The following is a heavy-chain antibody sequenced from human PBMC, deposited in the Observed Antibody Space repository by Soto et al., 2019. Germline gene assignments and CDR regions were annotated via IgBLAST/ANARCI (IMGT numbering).Heavy chain of an antibody. V-gene: IGHV1-69*13. CDR3: ARELVYYYDSSGYLYYFDY. J-gene: IGHJ4*02. CDR2: IIPIFGTA. D-gene: IGHD3-22*01. Sequence: SVKVSCKASGGTFSSYAISWVRQAPGQGLEWMGGIIPIFGTANYAQKFQGRVTITADESTSTAYMELSSLRSEDTAVYYCARELVYYYDSSGYLYYFDYWGQGTLVTVSS. CDR1: GGTFSSYA.